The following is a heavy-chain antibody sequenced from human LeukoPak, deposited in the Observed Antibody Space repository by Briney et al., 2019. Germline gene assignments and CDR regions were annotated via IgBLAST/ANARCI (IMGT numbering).Heavy chain of an antibody. CDR1: GFTFSSYA. CDR2: ISYDGSNK. Sequence: GGSLRLSCAASGFTFSSYAMHWVRQAPGKGLEWVAVISYDGSNKYYADSVKGRFTISRDNSKNTLYLQMNSLRAEDTAVYYCARESDYYDSSGYYYTALDYWGQGTLVTVSS. D-gene: IGHD3-22*01. J-gene: IGHJ4*02. V-gene: IGHV3-30-3*01. CDR3: ARESDYYDSSGYYYTALDY.